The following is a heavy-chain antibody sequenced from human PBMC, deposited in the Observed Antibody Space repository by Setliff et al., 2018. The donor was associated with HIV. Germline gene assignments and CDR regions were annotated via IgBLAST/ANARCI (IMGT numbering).Heavy chain of an antibody. CDR3: ARDYLHVFDI. CDR1: GYTFNDYY. CDR2: INPASGGT. Sequence: ASVKVSCKASGYTFNDYYIHWVRQAPGQGLEWMGWINPASGGTNYAQNFQGRVTVTRDTSINTAYVELNSLKSDDTAVYYCARDYLHVFDIWGQGTMVTVSS. V-gene: IGHV1-2*02. J-gene: IGHJ3*02.